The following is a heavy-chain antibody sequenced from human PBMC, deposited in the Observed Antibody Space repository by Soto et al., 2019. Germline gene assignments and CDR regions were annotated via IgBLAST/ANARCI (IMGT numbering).Heavy chain of an antibody. D-gene: IGHD3-22*01. CDR2: ISSSSSYI. J-gene: IGHJ3*02. Sequence: GGSLRLSCAASGFTFSSYSMNWGRPAPGKGLVWVSSISSSSSYIYYADSVKGRFTISRDNAKNSLYLQMNSLRAEDTAVYYCARARITMLVAGPHAFDIWGQGTMVTVSS. CDR3: ARARITMLVAGPHAFDI. CDR1: GFTFSSYS. V-gene: IGHV3-21*01.